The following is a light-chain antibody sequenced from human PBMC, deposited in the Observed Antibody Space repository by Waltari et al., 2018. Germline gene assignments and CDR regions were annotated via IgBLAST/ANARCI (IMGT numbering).Light chain of an antibody. CDR1: SPSIGNNY. J-gene: IGLJ2*01. V-gene: IGLV1-51*02. Sequence: QSVLTQPPSVSAAPGQKVTISCSGSSPSIGNNYVTWYQPLPGTAPKLLMYGNDKRPSWIPDRFSGSKSGTSATLGITGLQTGDEADYYCASWDNSLSVEIIGGGTKLTVL. CDR2: GND. CDR3: ASWDNSLSVEI.